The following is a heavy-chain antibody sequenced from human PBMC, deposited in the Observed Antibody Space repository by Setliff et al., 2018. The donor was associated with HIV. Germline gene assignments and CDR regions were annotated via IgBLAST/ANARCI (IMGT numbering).Heavy chain of an antibody. CDR1: GYTLAELS. D-gene: IGHD1-26*01. J-gene: IGHJ5*02. V-gene: IGHV1-24*01. CDR2: FDPEDVET. CDR3: ARDDGPPLRLLEFDP. Sequence: ASVKVSCKVSGYTLAELSIHWVRQAPGKGLEWMGGFDPEDVETVYAQKFQGRVTMTEDTSTDTAYMELSSLRSDDTAVYYCARDDGPPLRLLEFDPWGQGTLVTVSS.